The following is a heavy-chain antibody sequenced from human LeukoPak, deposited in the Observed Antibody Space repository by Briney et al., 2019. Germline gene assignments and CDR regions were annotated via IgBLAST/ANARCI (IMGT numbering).Heavy chain of an antibody. CDR2: IYYSGST. CDR3: ARGSLSGTTFDY. D-gene: IGHD4-17*01. CDR1: GGSISSYY. J-gene: IGHJ4*02. Sequence: SQTLSLTCTVSGGSISSYYWSWSRQPPGKGLGWIGYIYYSGSTNYNPSLTSRVTISVDTSKNQFSLKVTSVTAADTAVYYCARGSLSGTTFDYWGQGTLVTVSS. V-gene: IGHV4-59*01.